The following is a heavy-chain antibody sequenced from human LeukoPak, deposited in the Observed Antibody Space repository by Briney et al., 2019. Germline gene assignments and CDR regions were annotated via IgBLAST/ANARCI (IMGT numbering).Heavy chain of an antibody. J-gene: IGHJ4*02. CDR1: GFTFSTYG. Sequence: WRSLRLSCAASGFTFSTYGMHWVRQAPGKGLEWVAIIWYDGSNKYYADSVKGRFTISRDNSKNTLYLQMNSLRAEDTAVYYCARALPPCDWGQGTLVTVSS. CDR3: ARALPPCD. V-gene: IGHV3-33*01. CDR2: IWYDGSNK.